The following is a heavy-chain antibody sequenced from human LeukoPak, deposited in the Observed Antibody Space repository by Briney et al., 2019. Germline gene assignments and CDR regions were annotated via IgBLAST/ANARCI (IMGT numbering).Heavy chain of an antibody. CDR2: ISSSSSYT. CDR3: ARGERGLGYYYVGYFDY. V-gene: IGHV3-11*06. CDR1: GFTFSDYY. J-gene: IGHJ4*02. D-gene: IGHD3-22*01. Sequence: GGSLRLSCAASGFTFSDYYMSWIRQAPGKGLEWVSYISSSSSYTNYADSVKGRFTISRDNAKNSLYLQMNSLRAEDTAVYYCARGERGLGYYYVGYFDYWGQGTLVTVSS.